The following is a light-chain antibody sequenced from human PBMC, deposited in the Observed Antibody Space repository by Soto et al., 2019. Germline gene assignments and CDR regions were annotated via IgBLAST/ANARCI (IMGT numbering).Light chain of an antibody. Sequence: QSVLTQPASVSGSPGQSITISCTGTSSDVGGYNYVSWYQQHTGIAPKLLICDVTNRPSGVSNRFSGSKSGNTASLTISGLQTEDEADYYCSSFASSIPLVFGGGTKVTVL. V-gene: IGLV2-14*03. J-gene: IGLJ2*01. CDR3: SSFASSIPLV. CDR1: SSDVGGYNY. CDR2: DVT.